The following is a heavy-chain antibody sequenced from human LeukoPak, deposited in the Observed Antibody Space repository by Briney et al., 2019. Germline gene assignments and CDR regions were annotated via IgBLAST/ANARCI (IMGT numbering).Heavy chain of an antibody. J-gene: IGHJ4*02. CDR2: ISGSGSIP. Sequence: GGSLRLSCVTSGFNFSTFVMNWVRQAPGKGLEWIPSISGSGSIPYYADSVKGRFTVSRDNSKNTFSLHMNSLRAEDTALYYCAKDGRFGDFDHWGQGTLVAVSS. D-gene: IGHD2-15*01. V-gene: IGHV3-23*01. CDR1: GFNFSTFV. CDR3: AKDGRFGDFDH.